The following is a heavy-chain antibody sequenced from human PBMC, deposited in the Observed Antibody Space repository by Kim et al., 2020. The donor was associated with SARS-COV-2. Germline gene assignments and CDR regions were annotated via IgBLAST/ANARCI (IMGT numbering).Heavy chain of an antibody. D-gene: IGHD3-16*01. CDR2: IYPIDSYT. CDR3: ASRRGGEEY. Sequence: GESLKISCQASGYSFTGSWVNWVRQMPGKGLEWMGRIYPIDSYTNYSPSFQGHVTFAADKSITTAYLQWRFLKASDTAIYYCASRRGGEEYWGQGTLVTVYS. J-gene: IGHJ4*02. V-gene: IGHV5-10-1*01. CDR1: GYSFTGSW.